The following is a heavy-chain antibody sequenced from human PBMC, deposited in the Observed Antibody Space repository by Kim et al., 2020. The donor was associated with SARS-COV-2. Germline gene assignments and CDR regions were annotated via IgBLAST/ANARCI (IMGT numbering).Heavy chain of an antibody. Sequence: ASVKVSCKASGYTFTSYDINWVRQATGQGLEWMGWMNPNSGITGYTQKFQGRVTMTRSTSITTAYMELSSLRSEDTAVYYCARPVVRGPTAAFDIWGQGTMVTVSS. D-gene: IGHD3-10*01. J-gene: IGHJ3*02. V-gene: IGHV1-8*01. CDR3: ARPVVRGPTAAFDI. CDR1: GYTFTSYD. CDR2: MNPNSGIT.